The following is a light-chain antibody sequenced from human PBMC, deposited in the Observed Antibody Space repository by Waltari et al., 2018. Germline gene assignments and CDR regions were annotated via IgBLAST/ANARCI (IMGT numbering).Light chain of an antibody. CDR1: SSDVGGYKY. CDR2: EVS. Sequence: QSALTQPASVSGSPGQSITISCTGTSSDVGGYKYVSWYQQHPGKVPKLLIYEVSNRPPGVSNRFSGSKSGNTASLTISGLQAEDEADYYCSSYTSTDTGVFGGGTKLTVL. V-gene: IGLV2-14*01. J-gene: IGLJ2*01. CDR3: SSYTSTDTGV.